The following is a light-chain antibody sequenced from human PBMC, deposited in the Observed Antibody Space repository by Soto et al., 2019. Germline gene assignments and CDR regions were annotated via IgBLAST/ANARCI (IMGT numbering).Light chain of an antibody. V-gene: IGKV1-27*01. CDR1: QGITNY. J-gene: IGKJ5*01. CDR3: QNHNCAPLT. CDR2: AAS. Sequence: DIQMTQSPSSLSASVGDRVTITCRASQGITNYLAWYQQKPGKVPKLLIYAASTLQSGVQYRFSGSGSGTDFTRTISSLQPEDIATYDCQNHNCAPLTFGQLTRLGIK.